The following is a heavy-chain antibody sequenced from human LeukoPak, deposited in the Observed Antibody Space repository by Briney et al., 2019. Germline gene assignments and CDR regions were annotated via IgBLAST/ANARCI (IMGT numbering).Heavy chain of an antibody. J-gene: IGHJ4*02. Sequence: SETLSLTCTVSGGSISSGPYYWIWIRQHPGKGLEWIGYITYSGNTYYYPALNSRVTVSLDTSKTQFSLKLSSVTAADTAVYYCARDGSSSVYWGQGTLVTVSS. CDR1: GGSISSGPYY. CDR2: ITYSGNT. CDR3: ARDGSSSVY. V-gene: IGHV4-31*03. D-gene: IGHD6-6*01.